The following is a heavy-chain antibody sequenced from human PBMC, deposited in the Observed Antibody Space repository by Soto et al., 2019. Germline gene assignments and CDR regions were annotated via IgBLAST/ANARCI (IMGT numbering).Heavy chain of an antibody. CDR3: ARLKTYDILNKSDY. CDR1: GGSIGSSNW. D-gene: IGHD3-9*01. V-gene: IGHV4-4*02. CDR2: IYDSGST. J-gene: IGHJ4*02. Sequence: QVQLQESGPGLVKPSGTLSVTCAVSGGSIGSSNWWSWVRQSPGKGLEWIGEIYDSGSTNYNPSLKSRVTISLDKSKNQFSLKLSSVNAADTAVYYCARLKTYDILNKSDYWGQGSLVTVSS.